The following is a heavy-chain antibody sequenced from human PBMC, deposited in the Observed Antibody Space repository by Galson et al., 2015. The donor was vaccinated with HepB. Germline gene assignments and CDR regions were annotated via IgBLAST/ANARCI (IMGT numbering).Heavy chain of an antibody. CDR2: ISGSGGST. CDR1: GFTFSSYA. CDR3: AKDLIAAAHYVTPFDY. V-gene: IGHV3-23*01. J-gene: IGHJ4*02. Sequence: SLRLSCAASGFTFSSYAMSWVRQAPGKGLEWVSAISGSGGSTYYADSVKGRFTISRDNSKNTLYLQMNSLRAEDTAVYYCAKDLIAAAHYVTPFDYWGQGTLVTVSS. D-gene: IGHD6-13*01.